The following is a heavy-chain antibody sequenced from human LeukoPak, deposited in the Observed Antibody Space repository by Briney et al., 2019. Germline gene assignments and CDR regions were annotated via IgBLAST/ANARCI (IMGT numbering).Heavy chain of an antibody. CDR3: ARAYIYGDLDY. V-gene: IGHV3-74*01. Sequence: GGALRLSCAASRFTFSNYWMYWVRQAPGKGLVWVSRINNDGSSTSYADSVKGRFTISRDNAKNTLYLQMNSLRAEDTAVYYCARAYIYGDLDYWGQGTLVTVSS. CDR1: RFTFSNYW. J-gene: IGHJ4*02. CDR2: INNDGSST. D-gene: IGHD4-17*01.